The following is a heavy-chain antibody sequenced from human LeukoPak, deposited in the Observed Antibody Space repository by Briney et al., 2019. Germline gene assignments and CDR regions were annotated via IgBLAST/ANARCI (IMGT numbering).Heavy chain of an antibody. CDR3: ARDTAMVGYFDY. CDR1: GFNFSTYA. CDR2: TSYDGSRK. V-gene: IGHV3-30*04. D-gene: IGHD5-18*01. J-gene: IGHJ4*02. Sequence: GGSLRLSCVASGFNFSTYAMHWVRRAPGKGLEWVAVTSYDGSRKYYADSVKGRFTISRDNSKNTLFLQMNSLRAEDTAVYYCARDTAMVGYFDYWGQGTLVTVSS.